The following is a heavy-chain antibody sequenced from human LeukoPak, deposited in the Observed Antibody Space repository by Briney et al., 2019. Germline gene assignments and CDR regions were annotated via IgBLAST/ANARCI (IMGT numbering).Heavy chain of an antibody. Sequence: SETLSLTCAVYGGSFSGYYWSWIRQPPGKGLEWIGEINHSGSTNYNPSLMSRVTISVDTSKNQFSLKLSSVTAADTAVYYCARDPGDCGGDCYSPPRAFDIWGQGTMVTVSS. V-gene: IGHV4-34*01. J-gene: IGHJ3*02. CDR2: INHSGST. CDR3: ARDPGDCGGDCYSPPRAFDI. CDR1: GGSFSGYY. D-gene: IGHD2-21*02.